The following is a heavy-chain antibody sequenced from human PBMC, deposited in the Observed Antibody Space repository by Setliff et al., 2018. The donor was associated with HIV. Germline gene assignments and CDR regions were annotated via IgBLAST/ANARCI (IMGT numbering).Heavy chain of an antibody. Sequence: GGSLRLSCAASGFTFSSYEMNWVRQAPGKGLEWISYISSSGGTIYYADSVKGRFTISRDNAKKSLYLQMNSLRAEDTAVYYCARTGWGHDYWGQGTLVTVSS. CDR3: ARTGWGHDY. J-gene: IGHJ4*02. CDR1: GFTFSSYE. D-gene: IGHD3-16*01. V-gene: IGHV3-48*03. CDR2: ISSSGGTI.